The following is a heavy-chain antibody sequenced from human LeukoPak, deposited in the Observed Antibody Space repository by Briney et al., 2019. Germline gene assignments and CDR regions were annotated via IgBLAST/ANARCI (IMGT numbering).Heavy chain of an antibody. D-gene: IGHD6-13*01. CDR1: GYTLTELS. CDR2: FDPEGGET. J-gene: IGHJ6*02. V-gene: IGHV1-24*01. Sequence: ASVKVSCKVSGYTLTELSMHWVRQAPGKGLEWMGRFDPEGGETIYAQKFQGRVTMTEDTSTDTAYMELSSLRSEDTAVYYCAAGRGTAAAGFYYGMDVWGQGTTVTVSS. CDR3: AAGRGTAAAGFYYGMDV.